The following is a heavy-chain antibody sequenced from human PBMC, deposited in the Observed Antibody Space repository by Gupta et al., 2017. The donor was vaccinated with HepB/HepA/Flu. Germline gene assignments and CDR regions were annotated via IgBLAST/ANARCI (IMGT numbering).Heavy chain of an antibody. Sequence: QVQLVQSGAEVEKPGASVKVSCKASEYLFTGHYIHWVRQAPGQGLEWMGWINPDRGGTQYAQKFQGRVTMTRDTSISTAYLELNSLISDDTAVYFCERDVGIRWYFELWGRGSLVSVSS. V-gene: IGHV1-2*02. CDR1: EYLFTGHY. CDR2: INPDRGGT. J-gene: IGHJ2*01. CDR3: ERDVGIRWYFEL. D-gene: IGHD1-26*01.